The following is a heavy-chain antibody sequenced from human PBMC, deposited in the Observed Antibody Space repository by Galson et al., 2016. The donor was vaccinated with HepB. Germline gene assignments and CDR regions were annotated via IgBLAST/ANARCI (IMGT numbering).Heavy chain of an antibody. CDR2: LTTDGNI. Sequence: SLRLSCAATGFPFSVYWMQWVRRVPGKGLVWVARLTTDGNIAYADSVMALFTIYRDNAKNTLYLPMASLRAEDTAVYYRARENHYVLDVWGQGTTVTVSS. CDR3: ARENHYVLDV. CDR1: GFPFSVYW. J-gene: IGHJ6*01. V-gene: IGHV3-74*01. D-gene: IGHD1-14*01.